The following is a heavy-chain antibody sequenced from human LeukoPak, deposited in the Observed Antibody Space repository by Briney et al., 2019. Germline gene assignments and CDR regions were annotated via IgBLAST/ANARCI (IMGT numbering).Heavy chain of an antibody. V-gene: IGHV4-38-2*02. Sequence: SETLSLTCTVSGYSINSAFYWGWIRQPPGKGLEWIGYSYYSGSTNYNPSLKRRVTISVGTSKNQFSLKLSSVTAADTAVYYCARVRQDCGGDCYLIWFDPWGQGTLVTVSS. J-gene: IGHJ5*02. D-gene: IGHD2-21*02. CDR2: SYYSGST. CDR1: GYSINSAFY. CDR3: ARVRQDCGGDCYLIWFDP.